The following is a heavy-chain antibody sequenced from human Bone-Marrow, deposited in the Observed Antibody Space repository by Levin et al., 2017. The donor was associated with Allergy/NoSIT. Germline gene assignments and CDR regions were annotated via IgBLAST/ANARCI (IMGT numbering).Heavy chain of an antibody. D-gene: IGHD3-22*01. CDR3: AKDHDSYGYPTFDY. CDR1: GFTFSRLA. J-gene: IGHJ4*02. CDR2: ISASGT. Sequence: GALKISCAASGFTFSRLAMSWVRQAPGKGLEWVSTISASGTYYADSVKGRFTISRDNSENTLSLQLNSLRAEDTAVYYCAKDHDSYGYPTFDYWGQGTLVTVSS. V-gene: IGHV3-23*01.